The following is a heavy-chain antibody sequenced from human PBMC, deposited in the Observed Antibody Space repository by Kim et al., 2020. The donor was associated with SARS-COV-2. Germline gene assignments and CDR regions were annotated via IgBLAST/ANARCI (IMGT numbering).Heavy chain of an antibody. CDR1: GYTFTSYA. CDR3: ARLSVRGVPPGAFDI. J-gene: IGHJ3*02. V-gene: IGHV7-4-1*02. D-gene: IGHD3-10*01. CDR2: INTNTGNP. Sequence: ASVKVSCKASGYTFTSYAMNWVRQAPGQGLEWMGWINTNTGNPTYAQGFTGRFVFSLDTSVSTAYLQISSLKAEDTAVYYCARLSVRGVPPGAFDIWGQGTMVTVSS.